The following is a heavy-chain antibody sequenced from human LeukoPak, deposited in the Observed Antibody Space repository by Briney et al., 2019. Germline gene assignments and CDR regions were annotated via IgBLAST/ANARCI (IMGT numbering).Heavy chain of an antibody. CDR2: IIPIFGTA. V-gene: IGHV1-69*05. Sequence: SVKVSCKASGGTFSSYAISWVRQAPGQGLEWMGRIIPIFGTANYAQKFQGRVTITTDESTSTAYMELSSLRSEDTAVYYCARGISPRNKGAFDYWGQGTLVTVTS. CDR3: ARGISPRNKGAFDY. CDR1: GGTFSSYA. D-gene: IGHD1/OR15-1a*01. J-gene: IGHJ4*02.